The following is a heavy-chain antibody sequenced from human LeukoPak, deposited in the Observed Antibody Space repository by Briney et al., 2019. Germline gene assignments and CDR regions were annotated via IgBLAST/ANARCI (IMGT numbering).Heavy chain of an antibody. Sequence: GGSLRLSCAASGFTFSSYGMHWVRQAPGKGLEWVAVISYDGSNKYYADSVKGRFTISRVNSKNTLYLQMNSLRAEDTAVYYCAKDPEDIVATTPGYWGQGTLVTVSS. CDR3: AKDPEDIVATTPGY. D-gene: IGHD5-12*01. CDR2: ISYDGSNK. V-gene: IGHV3-30*18. J-gene: IGHJ4*02. CDR1: GFTFSSYG.